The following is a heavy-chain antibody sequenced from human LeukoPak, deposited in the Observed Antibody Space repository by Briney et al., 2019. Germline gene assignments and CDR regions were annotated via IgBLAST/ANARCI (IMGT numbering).Heavy chain of an antibody. D-gene: IGHD1-1*01. CDR1: VCTLSDYY. J-gene: IGHJ5*01. CDR3: ASEHGRTGPYNCFDS. V-gene: IGHV1-2*02. Sequence: SVKVSCKASVCTLSDYYMHWVRQPPGQGVEGIVLIKTKNRDAKYAEKFQGRITVTREMSISKVYMDLSSQRSAAAAIYFCASEHGRTGPYNCFDSWGQGTLVTVSS. CDR2: IKTKNRDA.